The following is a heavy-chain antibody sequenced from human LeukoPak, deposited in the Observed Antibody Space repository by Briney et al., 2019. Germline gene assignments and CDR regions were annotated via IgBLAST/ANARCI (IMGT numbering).Heavy chain of an antibody. CDR2: ISSSSSYI. Sequence: PGGSLRLSCAASGFTFSSYSMNWVRQAPGKGLEWVSSISSSSSYIYYADSVKGRFTISRDNAKNSLYLRMNSLRAEDTAVYYCARGRADTNDAFDIWGQGTMVTVSS. D-gene: IGHD5-18*01. CDR3: ARGRADTNDAFDI. V-gene: IGHV3-21*01. CDR1: GFTFSSYS. J-gene: IGHJ3*02.